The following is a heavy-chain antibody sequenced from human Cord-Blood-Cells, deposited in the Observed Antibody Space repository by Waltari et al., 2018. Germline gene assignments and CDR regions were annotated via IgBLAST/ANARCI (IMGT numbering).Heavy chain of an antibody. CDR3: ARTNRLTGLITPLDY. D-gene: IGHD1-20*01. J-gene: IGHJ4*02. CDR2: IIPIFGTA. Sequence: VRQAPGQGLEWMGGIIPIFGTANYAQKFQGRVTITADESTSTAYMELSSLRSEDTAVYYCARTNRLTGLITPLDYWGQGTLVTVSS. V-gene: IGHV1-69*01.